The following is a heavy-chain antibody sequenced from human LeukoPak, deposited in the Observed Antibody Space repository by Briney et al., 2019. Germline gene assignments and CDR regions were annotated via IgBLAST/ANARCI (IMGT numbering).Heavy chain of an antibody. J-gene: IGHJ4*02. CDR1: GYTFTSYG. D-gene: IGHD3-9*01. V-gene: IGHV1-18*04. Sequence: ASVKVSCKASGYTFTSYGISWVRQAPGQGLEWMGWISAYNGNTNYAQKLQGRVTMTTDTSTSTAYMELRSLRSDDTAVYYCARDQRSYDILNGYYPDFDYWGQGTLVTVSS. CDR3: ARDQRSYDILNGYYPDFDY. CDR2: ISAYNGNT.